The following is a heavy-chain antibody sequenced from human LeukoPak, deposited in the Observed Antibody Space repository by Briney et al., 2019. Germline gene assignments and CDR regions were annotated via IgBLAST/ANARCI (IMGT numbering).Heavy chain of an antibody. V-gene: IGHV3-48*03. CDR3: ASYSGWISYFDY. CDR1: GFTFSSYE. Sequence: PGGSLRLSCAASGFTFSSYEMNWVRQAPGKGLEWVSYISSSGSTIYYADSVKGRFTISRDNAKNSLYLQVNSLRAEDTAVYYCASYSGWISYFDYWGQGTLVTVSS. CDR2: ISSSGSTI. J-gene: IGHJ4*02. D-gene: IGHD6-19*01.